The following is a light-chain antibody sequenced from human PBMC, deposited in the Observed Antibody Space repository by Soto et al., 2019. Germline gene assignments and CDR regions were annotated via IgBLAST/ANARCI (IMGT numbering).Light chain of an antibody. Sequence: DLQMTQSPSSLSASVGDTVAITCRASQGIIDYLAWFQQRPGKAPKLLIYAASTLHTGVPSRFSGSGAGTDFTLTISSLQPEDAATYYCRKYDSAPHTFGQGTKVEIK. J-gene: IGKJ1*01. CDR2: AAS. CDR3: RKYDSAPHT. CDR1: QGIIDY. V-gene: IGKV1-27*01.